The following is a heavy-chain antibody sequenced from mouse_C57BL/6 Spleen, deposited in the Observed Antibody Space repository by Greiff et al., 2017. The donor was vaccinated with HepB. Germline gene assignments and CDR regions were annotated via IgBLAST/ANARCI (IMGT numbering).Heavy chain of an antibody. V-gene: IGHV1-59*01. Sequence: QVQLKQPGAELVRPGTSVKLSCKASGYTFTSYWMHWVKQRPGQGLEWIGVIDPSDSYTNYNQKFKGKATLTVDTSSSTAYMQLSSLTSEDSAVYYCARPLGRRYYFDYWGQGTTLTVSS. CDR2: IDPSDSYT. CDR1: GYTFTSYW. J-gene: IGHJ2*01. CDR3: ARPLGRRYYFDY. D-gene: IGHD4-1*01.